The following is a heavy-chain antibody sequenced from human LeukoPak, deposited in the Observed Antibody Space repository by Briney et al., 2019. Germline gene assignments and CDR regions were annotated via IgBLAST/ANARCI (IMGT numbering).Heavy chain of an antibody. D-gene: IGHD3-3*02. J-gene: IGHJ4*02. V-gene: IGHV3-74*01. Sequence: GGSLRLSRAASGFTFRSHWMHWVRQTPGKGLVWVSHINNDGSGTSYADSVKGRFTITRDNAKNTLFLQMNSLRAEDTAVYYCARDGILGSHDCWGQGTLVTVSS. CDR3: ARDGILGSHDC. CDR1: GFTFRSHW. CDR2: INNDGSGT.